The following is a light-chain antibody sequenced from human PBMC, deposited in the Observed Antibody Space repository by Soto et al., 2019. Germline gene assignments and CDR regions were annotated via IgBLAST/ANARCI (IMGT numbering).Light chain of an antibody. Sequence: EIVLTQSPGTLSLSPGERATLSCRASQSVSSSSLAWYQQKPGQAASLLRYGASTRATGIPARFSCSGSGTEFTLTISSLQSEDFAVYYCQQYNNWITFGRGTRLEIK. CDR3: QQYNNWIT. CDR2: GAS. V-gene: IGKV3-15*01. CDR1: QSVSSSS. J-gene: IGKJ5*01.